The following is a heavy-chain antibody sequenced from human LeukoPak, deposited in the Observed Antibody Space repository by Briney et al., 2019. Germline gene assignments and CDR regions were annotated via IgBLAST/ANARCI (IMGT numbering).Heavy chain of an antibody. V-gene: IGHV1-8*01. Sequence: ASVKVSRKASGYTFTSYDINWVRQATGQGLEWMGWMNPNSGNTGYAQKFQGRVTMTRNTSISTAYMELSSLRSEDTAVYYCARVTVRDDAFDIWGQGTMVTVSS. CDR3: ARVTVRDDAFDI. D-gene: IGHD4-17*01. CDR2: MNPNSGNT. J-gene: IGHJ3*02. CDR1: GYTFTSYD.